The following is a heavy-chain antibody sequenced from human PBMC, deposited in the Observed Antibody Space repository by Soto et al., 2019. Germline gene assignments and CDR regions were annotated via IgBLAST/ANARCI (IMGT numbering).Heavy chain of an antibody. CDR1: GFTFSSYS. CDR3: ARDGTVTPYYYYGMDV. J-gene: IGHJ6*02. CDR2: ISSSSSYI. D-gene: IGHD4-17*01. Sequence: GGSLRLSCAASGFTFSSYSMNWVRQAPGKGLEWVSSISSSSSYIYYADSVKGRFTISRDNAKNSLYLQMNSLRAEDTAVYYCARDGTVTPYYYYGMDVWGQGTTVTVSS. V-gene: IGHV3-21*01.